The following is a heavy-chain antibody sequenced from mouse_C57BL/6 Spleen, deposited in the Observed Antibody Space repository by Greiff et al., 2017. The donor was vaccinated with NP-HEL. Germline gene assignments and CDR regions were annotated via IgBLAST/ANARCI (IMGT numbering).Heavy chain of an antibody. D-gene: IGHD2-5*01. CDR3: ARREYSNYGYAMDY. Sequence: QVQLQQSGAELVKPGASVKMSCKASGYTFTSYWITWVKQRPGQGLEWIGDIYPGSGSTNYNEKFKSKATLTVDTSSSTAYMQLSSLTSEDSAVYYCARREYSNYGYAMDYWGQGTSVTVSS. CDR2: IYPGSGST. J-gene: IGHJ4*01. V-gene: IGHV1-55*01. CDR1: GYTFTSYW.